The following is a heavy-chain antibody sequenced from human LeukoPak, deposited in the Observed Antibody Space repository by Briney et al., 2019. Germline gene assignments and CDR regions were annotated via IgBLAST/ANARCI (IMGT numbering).Heavy chain of an antibody. V-gene: IGHV3-30*01. D-gene: IGHD2-2*01. CDR2: ISYDGSNK. CDR1: GFTFSSYA. Sequence: GGSLRLSCAASGFTFSSYAMHWVRQAPGKGLEWVAVISYDGSNKYYADSVKGRFTISRDNSKNTLYLQMNSLRAEDTAVYYCARGGFGSRPGGYCSSTSCYSPGGYNWFDPWGQGTLVTVSS. CDR3: ARGGFGSRPGGYCSSTSCYSPGGYNWFDP. J-gene: IGHJ5*02.